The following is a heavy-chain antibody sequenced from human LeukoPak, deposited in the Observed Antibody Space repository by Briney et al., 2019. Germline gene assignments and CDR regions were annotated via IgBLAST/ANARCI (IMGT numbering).Heavy chain of an antibody. Sequence: WGSLRLSCAASGFSFSNHWMTWVRQAPGKGLEWVANIKPDGSQQYYVDSMKGRFTISRDNAKNSLYLQMNSLRTEDTAVYYCARHGPSYYFGYWGQGTLVTVSS. D-gene: IGHD3-16*01. V-gene: IGHV3-7*03. J-gene: IGHJ4*02. CDR3: ARHGPSYYFGY. CDR2: IKPDGSQQ. CDR1: GFSFSNHW.